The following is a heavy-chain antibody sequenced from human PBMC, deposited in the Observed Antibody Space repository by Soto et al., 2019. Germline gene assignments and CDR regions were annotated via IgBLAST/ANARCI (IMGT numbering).Heavy chain of an antibody. CDR1: GASITSYY. J-gene: IGHJ4*02. CDR3: ARGALTCGYWGYVDF. Sequence: QVQLRESGPGLVTPSETLSLTCSVSGASITSYYWNWIRQSPGKGLQWIGHISHGGTTNYNPSLKRRVTISLDAPKNQFSLPLNSVTAADTAVYYCARGALTCGYWGYVDFWGQGTLVTVSS. V-gene: IGHV4-59*01. D-gene: IGHD2-21*02. CDR2: ISHGGTT.